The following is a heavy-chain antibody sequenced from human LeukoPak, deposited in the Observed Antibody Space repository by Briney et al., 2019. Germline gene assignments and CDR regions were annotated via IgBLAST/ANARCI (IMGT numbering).Heavy chain of an antibody. CDR2: IYYSGST. D-gene: IGHD6-13*01. J-gene: IGHJ4*02. CDR3: ASTIAAAGTPPRFDY. V-gene: IGHV4-59*01. Sequence: PSETLSLTCTVSGGSISSYCWSWIRQPPGKGLEWIGYIYYSGSTNYNPSLKSRVTISVDTSKNQFSLKLSSVTAADTAVYYCASTIAAAGTPPRFDYWGQGTLLTVSS. CDR1: GGSISSYC.